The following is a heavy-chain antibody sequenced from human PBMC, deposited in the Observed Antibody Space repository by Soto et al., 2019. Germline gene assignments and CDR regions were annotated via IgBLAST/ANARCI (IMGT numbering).Heavy chain of an antibody. CDR1: GFTFSSYA. J-gene: IGHJ4*02. Sequence: GGSLRLSCAASGFTFSSYAMHWVRQAPGKGLEYVSAISSNGGSTYYANSVKGRFTISRDNSKNTLYLQMGSLRAEDMAVYYCARGHATIYDYIWGSYRYTFDYWGQGTLVTVSS. CDR2: ISSNGGST. V-gene: IGHV3-64*01. D-gene: IGHD3-16*02. CDR3: ARGHATIYDYIWGSYRYTFDY.